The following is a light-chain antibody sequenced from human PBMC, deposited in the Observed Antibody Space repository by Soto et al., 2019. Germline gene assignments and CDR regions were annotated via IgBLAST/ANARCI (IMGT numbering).Light chain of an antibody. CDR3: QHYDNLPPFT. CDR1: QAIGTS. Sequence: DIQMTQSPSSLSASVGARVSITCQASQAIGTSLSWFQQKPGRAPKLLIYGASNLETGVSSRFRGSGSGTYFTFTISSLQPEDIATYYCQHYDNLPPFTFGPGTKVDIK. V-gene: IGKV1-33*01. J-gene: IGKJ3*01. CDR2: GAS.